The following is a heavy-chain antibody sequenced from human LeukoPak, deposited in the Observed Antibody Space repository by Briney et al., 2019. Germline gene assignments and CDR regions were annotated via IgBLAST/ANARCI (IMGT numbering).Heavy chain of an antibody. CDR2: IRYDGSNK. V-gene: IGHV3-30*02. Sequence: GGSLRLSCAASGFTFSSYGMHWVRQAPGKGLEGVAFIRYDGSNKYYADSVKGRFTISRDNSKNTLYLQMNSLRAEDTAVYYCAKDSITTVRGVITPVDYWGQGTLVTVSS. CDR1: GFTFSSYG. CDR3: AKDSITTVRGVITPVDY. D-gene: IGHD3-10*01. J-gene: IGHJ4*02.